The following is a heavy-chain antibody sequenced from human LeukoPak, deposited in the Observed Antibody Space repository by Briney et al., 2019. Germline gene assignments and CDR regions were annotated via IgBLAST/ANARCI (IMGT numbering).Heavy chain of an antibody. Sequence: GGSLRLSCAASGFTFYNYAMSWVRQAPGTGLEWVSTISDSGSSTYYADSVRGRFTISRDNSKNTLYLQVDSLRAEDTAIYYCAKVPYSDYGSGRPPFMDVWGQGTTVAVSS. V-gene: IGHV3-23*01. CDR2: ISDSGSST. D-gene: IGHD3-10*01. CDR3: AKVPYSDYGSGRPPFMDV. CDR1: GFTFYNYA. J-gene: IGHJ6*02.